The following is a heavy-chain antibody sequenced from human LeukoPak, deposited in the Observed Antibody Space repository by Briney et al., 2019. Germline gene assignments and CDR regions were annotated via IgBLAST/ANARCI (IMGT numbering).Heavy chain of an antibody. V-gene: IGHV2-70*11. CDR2: IDWDDDK. Sequence: SGPTLVNPTQTLTLTCTFSGFSLSTRGMCVSWIRQPPGKALEWLARIDWDDDKYYSTSLKTRLTISKDTSKNQVVLTTTNMDPVDTATYYCARILYYYDSSGYYYAYFDYWGQGTLVTVSS. D-gene: IGHD3-22*01. J-gene: IGHJ4*02. CDR3: ARILYYYDSSGYYYAYFDY. CDR1: GFSLSTRGMC.